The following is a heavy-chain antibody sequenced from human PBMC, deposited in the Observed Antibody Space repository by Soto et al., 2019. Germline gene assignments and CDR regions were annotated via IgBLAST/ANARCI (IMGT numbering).Heavy chain of an antibody. CDR2: IYYSGST. J-gene: IGHJ4*02. Sequence: QVQLQESGPGLVKPSETLSLTCTVSGGPISSYYWSWIRQPPGKGLEWIGYIYYSGSTNYNPSLKSLVTISVDTSKNQFSLKLSSVTAADTAVYYCARRYAGNFDYWGQGTLVTVSS. V-gene: IGHV4-59*01. CDR3: ARRYAGNFDY. CDR1: GGPISSYY. D-gene: IGHD2-8*01.